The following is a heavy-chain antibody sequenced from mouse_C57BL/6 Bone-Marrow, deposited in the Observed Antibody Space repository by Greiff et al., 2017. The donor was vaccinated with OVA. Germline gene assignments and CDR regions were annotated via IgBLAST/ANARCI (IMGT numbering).Heavy chain of an antibody. Sequence: QVQLQQPGAELVKSGASVKLSCKASGYTFTSYWMHWVKQRPGQGLEWIGMIHLNSGSPNNKEKLKSKATLTVDKATSQAYMQLSSLTSEDSAVYYCARRILRCAMDYWGQGTSVTVSS. D-gene: IGHD1-1*01. V-gene: IGHV1-64*01. J-gene: IGHJ4*01. CDR2: IHLNSGSP. CDR1: GYTFTSYW. CDR3: ARRILRCAMDY.